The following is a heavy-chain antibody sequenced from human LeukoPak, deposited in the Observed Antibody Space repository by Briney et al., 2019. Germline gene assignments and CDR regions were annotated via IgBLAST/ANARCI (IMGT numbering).Heavy chain of an antibody. V-gene: IGHV3-21*06. D-gene: IGHD2/OR15-2a*01. CDR1: GFSFNFYS. Sequence: PGGSLRLSCAGCGFSFNFYSMYWARQAPGKGLEWVSSISASPYIYYADSVKGRFTISRDDAKSSLYLQMNNLRAEDTAVYYCVRGGVSAQRKDVFDISGQGTMVTVSS. CDR2: ISASPYI. CDR3: VRGGVSAQRKDVFDI. J-gene: IGHJ3*02.